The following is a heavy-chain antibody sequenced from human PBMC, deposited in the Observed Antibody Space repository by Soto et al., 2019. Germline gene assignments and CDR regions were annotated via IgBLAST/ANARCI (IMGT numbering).Heavy chain of an antibody. CDR1: GFTLRNYG. D-gene: IGHD3-10*01. CDR2: ISSDEVNQ. CDR3: AKWRVAGRVRGAGSNEY. Sequence: QVQLVESGGGVVQPGRSLRLSCAASGFTLRNYGMHWVRQAPGRGLEWLALISSDEVNQYYADSVKGRFTISRDISKNTVYLQLNNLRPEVTAVYYCAKWRVAGRVRGAGSNEYWCQGTLVAVSS. J-gene: IGHJ1*01. V-gene: IGHV3-30*18.